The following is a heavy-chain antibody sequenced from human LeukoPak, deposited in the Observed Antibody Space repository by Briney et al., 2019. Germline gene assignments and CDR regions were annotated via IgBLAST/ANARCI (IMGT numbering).Heavy chain of an antibody. CDR3: ARDSGNDYVWGNYPYPDY. Sequence: ASVKVSCKASGYTFTSYALNWVRQAPGQGLEWMGWINTNTGNPTYAQGFTGRFVFSLDTSVSTAYLQISILKAEDTAVYYCARDSGNDYVWGNYPYPDYWGQGTLVTVSS. CDR1: GYTFTSYA. CDR2: INTNTGNP. V-gene: IGHV7-4-1*02. J-gene: IGHJ4*02. D-gene: IGHD3-16*01.